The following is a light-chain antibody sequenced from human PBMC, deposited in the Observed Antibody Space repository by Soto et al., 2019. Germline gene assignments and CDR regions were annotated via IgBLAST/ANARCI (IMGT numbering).Light chain of an antibody. V-gene: IGKV3-11*01. Sequence: EIVLTQSPGTLSLSPGERATLSCRASQSVSSYLAWYQQKPGQAPRLLIYDASNRATGIPARFSGSGSGTDFTLTISRLEPEDFAVYYCQHYYTSYTTFGQGTKVDIK. CDR3: QHYYTSYTT. CDR1: QSVSSY. CDR2: DAS. J-gene: IGKJ1*01.